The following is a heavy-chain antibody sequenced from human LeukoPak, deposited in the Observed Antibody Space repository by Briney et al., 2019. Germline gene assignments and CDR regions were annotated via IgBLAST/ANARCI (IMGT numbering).Heavy chain of an antibody. CDR2: TYYRSKWYN. CDR1: GDSVSSSSAA. CDR3: ARGFGFGDPNGVFDP. D-gene: IGHD3-10*01. J-gene: IGHJ5*02. Sequence: SQTLSLTCAISGDSVSSSSAAWNWIRQSPSRGLECLGRTYYRSKWYNDYAVSVRSRITINPDTSKNQFSLKLSSVTAADTAVYYCARGFGFGDPNGVFDPWGQGTLVTVSS. V-gene: IGHV6-1*01.